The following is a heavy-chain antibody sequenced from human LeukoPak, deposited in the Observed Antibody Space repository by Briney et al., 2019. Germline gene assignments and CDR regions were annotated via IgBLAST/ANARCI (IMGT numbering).Heavy chain of an antibody. D-gene: IGHD6-13*01. V-gene: IGHV5-51*01. Sequence: GESLKISCKGSGYSFTSYWIGWVRQMPGKGLDWMGIIYPGDSDTRYSPSFQGQVTISADKSISTAYLQWSSLKASLTAMYYGPIHRIAAAANISYIDDWGRGTPATVSS. J-gene: IGHJ6*03. CDR3: PIHRIAAAANISYIDD. CDR2: IYPGDSDT. CDR1: GYSFTSYW.